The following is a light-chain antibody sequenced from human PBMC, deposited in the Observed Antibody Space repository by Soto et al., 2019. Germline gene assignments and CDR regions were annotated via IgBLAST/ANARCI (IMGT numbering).Light chain of an antibody. V-gene: IGKV3-15*01. CDR2: RAS. J-gene: IGKJ1*01. CDR1: QNIYSN. CDR3: LQYHNLWA. Sequence: ILMTQSPASLSVSPGERDTLSCRASQNIYSNIALYQQRPGQAPRLLIYRASTRATGVPARFRGSGSGTEFTLTISSLESEDFTVYSCLQYHNLWAFGQGTKVEIK.